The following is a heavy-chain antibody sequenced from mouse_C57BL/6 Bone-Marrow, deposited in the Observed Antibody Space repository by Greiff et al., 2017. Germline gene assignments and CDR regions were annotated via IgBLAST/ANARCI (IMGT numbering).Heavy chain of an antibody. J-gene: IGHJ1*03. V-gene: IGHV1-64*01. Sequence: QVQLQQPVAELVKPGASVKLSCKASGYTFTSYWMHWVKQRPGQGLEWIGMIHPNSGSTNYNEKFKSKATLTVDKSSSTAYMQLSSLTSEDSAVXCCARSRYYGSSWYFDVWGTETTVTVSS. CDR2: IHPNSGST. CDR3: ARSRYYGSSWYFDV. CDR1: GYTFTSYW. D-gene: IGHD1-1*01.